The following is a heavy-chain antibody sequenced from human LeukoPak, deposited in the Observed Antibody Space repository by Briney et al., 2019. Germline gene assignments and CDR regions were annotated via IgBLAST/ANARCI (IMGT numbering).Heavy chain of an antibody. V-gene: IGHV3-74*01. CDR3: ARGSGHSDGDYYYGSGSHNWFDP. Sequence: GGSLRLSCAASGFTFSSYWMHWVRQAPGKGLVWVSRINSDGSSTSYADSVKGRFTISRDNAKNTLYLQMNSLRAEDTAVYYCARGSGHSDGDYYYGSGSHNWFDPWGQGTLVTVSS. J-gene: IGHJ5*02. D-gene: IGHD3-10*01. CDR1: GFTFSSYW. CDR2: INSDGSST.